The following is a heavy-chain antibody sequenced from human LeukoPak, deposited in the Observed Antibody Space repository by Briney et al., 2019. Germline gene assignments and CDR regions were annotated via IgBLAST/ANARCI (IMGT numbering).Heavy chain of an antibody. V-gene: IGHV4-39*02. CDR2: ISYTTGTT. CDR1: GGSISNNNYH. CDR3: YTTGYYVPRQDAFAM. D-gene: IGHD1-26*01. Sequence: SSETLSLTCTVSGGSISNNNYHWGWIRQSPGEGLEWIGSISYTTGTTYYHPSLKSRITISVDTSKNHFSLQLRSVTATDTAVYYCYTTGYYVPRQDAFAMWGQGTMVTVSS. J-gene: IGHJ3*02.